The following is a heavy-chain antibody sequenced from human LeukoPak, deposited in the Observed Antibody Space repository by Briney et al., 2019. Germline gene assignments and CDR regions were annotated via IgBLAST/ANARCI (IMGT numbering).Heavy chain of an antibody. D-gene: IGHD3-10*01. J-gene: IGHJ4*02. Sequence: PSETLSLTCTVSGGSSSSYYWSWLRQPPGKGLEWIGYIHYSGSTKYNLSLKSRVTILVAASKNKFSLRLSSVTAAGAAVYYCARSGGDRVEMPTIIDYWGQGTLVIVSS. CDR2: IHYSGST. V-gene: IGHV4-59*01. CDR1: GGSSSSYY. CDR3: ARSGGDRVEMPTIIDY.